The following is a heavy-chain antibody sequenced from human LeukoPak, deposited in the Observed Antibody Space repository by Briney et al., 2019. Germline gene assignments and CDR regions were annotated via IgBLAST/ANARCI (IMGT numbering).Heavy chain of an antibody. V-gene: IGHV4-39*01. Sequence: PSETLSLTCTVSGGSISSSSYSWGWIRQPPGKGLEWIGGIYYSGTTYYNPSLKSRVTISVDTSKIQFSLKLSSLAATDTAVYFCARLRFDFWSGYTHPYFDYWGQGTLVTVSS. CDR1: GGSISSSSYS. CDR2: IYYSGTT. D-gene: IGHD3-3*01. J-gene: IGHJ4*02. CDR3: ARLRFDFWSGYTHPYFDY.